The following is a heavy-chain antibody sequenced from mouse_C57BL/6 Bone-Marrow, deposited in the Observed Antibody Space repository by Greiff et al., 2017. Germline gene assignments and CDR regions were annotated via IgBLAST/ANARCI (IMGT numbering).Heavy chain of an antibody. CDR1: GYAFSSYW. CDR3: ARMIYDGYLYYFDY. J-gene: IGHJ2*01. V-gene: IGHV1-80*01. Sequence: QVQLQQSGAELVKPGASVKISCKASGYAFSSYWMNWVKQRPGKGLEWIGQIYPGDGDTNYNGKFKGKATLTADKSSSTAYMQLSSLTSEDSAVYFCARMIYDGYLYYFDYWGQGTTLTVSS. CDR2: IYPGDGDT. D-gene: IGHD2-3*01.